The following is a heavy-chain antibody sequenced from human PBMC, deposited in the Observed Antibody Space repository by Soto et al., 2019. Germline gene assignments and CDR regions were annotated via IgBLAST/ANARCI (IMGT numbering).Heavy chain of an antibody. CDR1: GFSFSAHG. V-gene: IGHV3-33*01. J-gene: IGHJ4*02. Sequence: QVQLVESGGGVVRPGTSLRLSCAATGFSFSAHGMHWVRQAPGKGLEWLAVINDGSEEGYADTVRGRFTISRDNARNIRYLQMNNVRAEDPALYYCARNDLFVDDGLDHWGQGTLVTVSS. D-gene: IGHD1-1*01. CDR2: INDGSEE. CDR3: ARNDLFVDDGLDH.